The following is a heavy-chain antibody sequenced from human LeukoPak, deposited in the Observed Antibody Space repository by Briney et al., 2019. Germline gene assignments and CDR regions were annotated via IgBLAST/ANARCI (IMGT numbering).Heavy chain of an antibody. D-gene: IGHD2-2*01. Sequence: PGGSLRLSCAASGFTFSSYAMTWVRQAPGKGLEWVSVISASGGGTSYADSVKGRSTISRDNSKNMLYLQMNSLSVADTAVYYCAKGRSTSWKASYYFDYWGQGTQLTVSS. J-gene: IGHJ4*02. CDR1: GFTFSSYA. V-gene: IGHV3-23*01. CDR2: ISASGGGT. CDR3: AKGRSTSWKASYYFDY.